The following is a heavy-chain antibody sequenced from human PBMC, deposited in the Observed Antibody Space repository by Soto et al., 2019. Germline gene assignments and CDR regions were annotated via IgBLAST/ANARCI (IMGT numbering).Heavy chain of an antibody. CDR3: ARDRLYDFRQYYMDV. V-gene: IGHV3-33*01. Sequence: QVQLVESGGGVVQPGRSLRLSCTASGFTFSTYGMHWVRQAPGKGLEWVAVIWYDGSNKYYADSVKGRFTISRDNSKNTLFLQMYSLRAEDTAVYYCARDRLYDFRQYYMDVWGKGTTVTVSS. CDR2: IWYDGSNK. D-gene: IGHD4-4*01. J-gene: IGHJ6*03. CDR1: GFTFSTYG.